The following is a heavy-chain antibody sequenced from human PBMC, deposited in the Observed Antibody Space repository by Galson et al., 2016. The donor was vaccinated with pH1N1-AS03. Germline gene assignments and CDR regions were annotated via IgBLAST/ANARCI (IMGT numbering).Heavy chain of an antibody. V-gene: IGHV5-51*01. J-gene: IGHJ6*02. D-gene: IGHD3-10*01. Sequence: QSGAEVKKPGESLKISCKGSGYSFSSYWIVWVRQMPGKGLERMGIIYPGDSDTTYSPSFQGQVTISADKSISTAYLQWSSLKASDTAIYYCARQQFDGMDVWGQGTTVSVSS. CDR1: GYSFSSYW. CDR3: ARQQFDGMDV. CDR2: IYPGDSDT.